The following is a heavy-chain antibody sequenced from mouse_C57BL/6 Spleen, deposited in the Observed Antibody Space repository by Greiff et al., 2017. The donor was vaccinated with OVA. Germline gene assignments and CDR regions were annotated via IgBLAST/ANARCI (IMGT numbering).Heavy chain of an antibody. V-gene: IGHV2-2*01. CDR2: IWSGGST. J-gene: IGHJ1*03. Sequence: QVQLKESGPGLVQPSQSLSITCTVSGFSLTSYGVHWVRQSPGKGLEWLGVIWSGGSTDYNAAFISRLSISKDNSKSQVFFKMNSLQADDTAIYYCARNPYYYGSNWYFDVWGTGTTVTVSS. CDR3: ARNPYYYGSNWYFDV. CDR1: GFSLTSYG. D-gene: IGHD1-1*01.